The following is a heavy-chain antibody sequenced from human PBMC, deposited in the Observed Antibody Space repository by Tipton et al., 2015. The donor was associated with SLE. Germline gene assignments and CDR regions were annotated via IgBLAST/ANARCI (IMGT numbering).Heavy chain of an antibody. Sequence: TLSLTCTVSGGSISSGYYYWSWIRQPAGKGLEWIGYIYYSGSTNYNPSLKSRVTISIDTSKNQFSLKLSSVTAADTAVYYCARDELDWYFDLWGRGTLVTVSS. CDR2: IYYSGST. D-gene: IGHD5-24*01. V-gene: IGHV4-61*09. CDR1: GGSISSGYYY. J-gene: IGHJ2*01. CDR3: ARDELDWYFDL.